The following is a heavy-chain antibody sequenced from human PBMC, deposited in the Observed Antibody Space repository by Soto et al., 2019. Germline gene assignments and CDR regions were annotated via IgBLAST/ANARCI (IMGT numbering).Heavy chain of an antibody. D-gene: IGHD1-26*01. CDR1: GVSVSSYY. V-gene: IGHV3-66*04. CDR3: ARHRHPRGTVGATSPLDP. J-gene: IGHJ5*02. Sequence: GGSLRLSCAISGVSVSSYYLSWFRQAPGKGLEWVSVHYSGGSTYYADSVQGRFTISRDKSNNTLYLQMRRVRAEDTAVYFCARHRHPRGTVGATSPLDPWGQGTQVTVSS. CDR2: HYSGGST.